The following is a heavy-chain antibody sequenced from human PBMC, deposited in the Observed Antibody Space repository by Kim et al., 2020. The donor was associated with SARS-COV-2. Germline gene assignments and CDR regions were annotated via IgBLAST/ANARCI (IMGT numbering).Heavy chain of an antibody. CDR3: ARAHASGTFYYYHFPMDI. V-gene: IGHV5-51*01. Sequence: GESLKISCKASGYSFSSYWIGWVRQMPGKGLEWMGVVYPAKSHIRYSPSFEGQVTISADKSANTAYLQWNSLKASDTAIYYCARAHASGTFYYYHFPMDIWGQGTTVIVS. CDR1: GYSFSSYW. J-gene: IGHJ6*02. D-gene: IGHD1-7*01. CDR2: VYPAKSHI.